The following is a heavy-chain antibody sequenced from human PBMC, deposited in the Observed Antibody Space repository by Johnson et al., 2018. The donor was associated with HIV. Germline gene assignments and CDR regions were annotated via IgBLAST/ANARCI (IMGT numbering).Heavy chain of an antibody. CDR3: AKGLGGAFDI. J-gene: IGHJ3*02. CDR2: ISYDGSNK. D-gene: IGHD3-16*01. V-gene: IGHV3-30-3*01. CDR1: GFTFSSYP. Sequence: QVQLVESGGGVVQPGRSLRLSCEASGFTFSSYPMHWVRQAPGKGLEWVAVISYDGSNKYYADSVKGRFTISRDNSKNTLYLQMNSLRAEDTAVYYCAKGLGGAFDIWGQGTMVTVSS.